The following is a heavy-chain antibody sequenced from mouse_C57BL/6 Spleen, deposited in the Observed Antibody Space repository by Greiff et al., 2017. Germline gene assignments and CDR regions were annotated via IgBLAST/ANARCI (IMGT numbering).Heavy chain of an antibody. CDR2: IYPRSGNT. D-gene: IGHD1-1*01. J-gene: IGHJ2*02. V-gene: IGHV1-81*01. Sequence: VKLQQSGAELARPGASVKLSCKASGYTFTSYGISWVKQRTGQGLEWIGEIYPRSGNTYYNEKFKGKATLTADKSSSTAYMELRTLTSEDTAVYVCARKWEYITPYMDYWGQGTSLTVSS. CDR3: ARKWEYITPYMDY. CDR1: GYTFTSYG.